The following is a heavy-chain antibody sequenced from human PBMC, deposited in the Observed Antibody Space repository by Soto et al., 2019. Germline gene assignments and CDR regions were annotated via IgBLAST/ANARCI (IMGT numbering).Heavy chain of an antibody. V-gene: IGHV5-10-1*01. J-gene: IGHJ6*02. Sequence: GESLKISCKGSGYSFTSYWISWVRQMPGKGLEWMGRIDPSDSYTNYSPSFQGHVTISADKSISTAYLQWSSLKASDTAMYYYVFWVGGSSDHSYVMAVWARGPTATVSS. CDR2: IDPSDSYT. CDR1: GYSFTSYW. D-gene: IGHD3-16*01. CDR3: VFWVGGSSDHSYVMAV.